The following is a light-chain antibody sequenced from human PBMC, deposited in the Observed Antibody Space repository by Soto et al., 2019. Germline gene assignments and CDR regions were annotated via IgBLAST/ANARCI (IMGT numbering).Light chain of an antibody. Sequence: DVVMTQSPLSLPVTLGQPASISCRSSQSLIHSDGNTYLNWFQQRPGQSPRRLIYKVSDRDSGVRDRFCVSWSGTDFPLTISRVEAEHVGVYYCMQGTHSPWTFGQGSEVEFK. CDR1: QSLIHSDGNTY. CDR2: KVS. CDR3: MQGTHSPWT. J-gene: IGKJ1*01. V-gene: IGKV2-30*02.